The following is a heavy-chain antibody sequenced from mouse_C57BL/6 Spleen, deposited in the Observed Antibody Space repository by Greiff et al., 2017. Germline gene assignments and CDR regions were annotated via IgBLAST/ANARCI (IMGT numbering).Heavy chain of an antibody. CDR3: ARGSKIIYYDYLGAMDY. Sequence: VQLQQSGPELVKPGASVKIPCKASGYTFTDYNMDWVKQSHGKSLEWIGDINPNNGGTIYNQKFKGKATLTVDKSSSTAYMELRSLTSEDTAVYYCARGSKIIYYDYLGAMDYWGQGTSVTVSS. V-gene: IGHV1-18*01. CDR2: INPNNGGT. D-gene: IGHD2-4*01. CDR1: GYTFTDYN. J-gene: IGHJ4*01.